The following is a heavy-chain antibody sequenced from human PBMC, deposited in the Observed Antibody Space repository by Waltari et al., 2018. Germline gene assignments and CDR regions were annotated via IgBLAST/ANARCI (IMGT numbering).Heavy chain of an antibody. J-gene: IGHJ4*02. CDR1: GFTFSSYG. D-gene: IGHD5-18*01. CDR2: IRYDGSNK. V-gene: IGHV3-30*02. Sequence: QVQLVESGGGVVQPGGSLRLSCAASGFTFSSYGMHWVRQAPGKGLEWVAFIRYDGSNKYYADSVKGRFTISRDNSKNTLYLQMNSLRAEDTAVYYCAKERWIQLWTFDYWGQGTLVTVSS. CDR3: AKERWIQLWTFDY.